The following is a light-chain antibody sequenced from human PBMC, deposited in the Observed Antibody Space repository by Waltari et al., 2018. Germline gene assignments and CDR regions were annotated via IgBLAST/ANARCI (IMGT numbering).Light chain of an antibody. V-gene: IGKV2-30*02. J-gene: IGKJ2*01. CDR3: MQGTHWPRT. CDR2: KVS. CDR1: QSLVHSDGNTY. Sequence: DVVMTQSPLSLPVTLGQPASISCRSSQSLVHSDGNTYLHWFQQRPGQSPRRQIFKVSNRDSGVPDRFSGSGSVTDFTLKISRVEAEDVGVYYCMQGTHWPRTFGQGTKLEIK.